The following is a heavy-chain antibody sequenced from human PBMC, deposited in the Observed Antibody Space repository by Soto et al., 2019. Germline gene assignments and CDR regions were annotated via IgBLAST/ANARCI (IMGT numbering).Heavy chain of an antibody. D-gene: IGHD6-13*01. CDR2: IKQDGSEK. Sequence: GGSLRLSCAASGFTFSSYWMSWVRQAPGKGLEWVANIKQDGSEKYYVASVKGRFTISRDNAKNSLYLQMNSLRAEDTAVYYCARGLWYSSSSHWFDPWGQGTLVTVSS. CDR1: GFTFSSYW. J-gene: IGHJ5*02. CDR3: ARGLWYSSSSHWFDP. V-gene: IGHV3-7*05.